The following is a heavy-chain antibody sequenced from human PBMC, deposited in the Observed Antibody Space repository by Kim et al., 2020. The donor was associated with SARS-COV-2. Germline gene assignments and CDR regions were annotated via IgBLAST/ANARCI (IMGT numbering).Heavy chain of an antibody. D-gene: IGHD5-18*01. CDR3: ARGVYSYAY. J-gene: IGHJ4*02. CDR1: GFTFSSYW. Sequence: GGSLRLSCAASGFTFSSYWMHWVRQAPGKGLVWVSRINGDGSSTTYADSVKGRFTISRDNAKNTLYLQMNSLRAEDTAVYYCARGVYSYAYWGQGTLVTISS. CDR2: INGDGSST. V-gene: IGHV3-74*01.